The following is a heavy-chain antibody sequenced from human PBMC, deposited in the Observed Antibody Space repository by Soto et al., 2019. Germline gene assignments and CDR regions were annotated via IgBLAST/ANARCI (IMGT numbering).Heavy chain of an antibody. J-gene: IGHJ5*02. CDR3: ARGKKVVGVAGTGWFDP. V-gene: IGHV4-34*01. CDR2: INHSGSS. CDR1: GGSFSGYY. D-gene: IGHD6-19*01. Sequence: SETLSLTCTVCGGSFSGYYWSWIRQPPGNGLEWIGEINHSGSSNYNPSLKSRFTISVDTSKNQFSLKLSSVTAADTAVYYCARGKKVVGVAGTGWFDPWGQGTLVTVYS.